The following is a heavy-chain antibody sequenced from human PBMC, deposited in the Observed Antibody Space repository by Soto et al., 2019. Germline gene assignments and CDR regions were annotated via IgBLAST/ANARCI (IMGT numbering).Heavy chain of an antibody. CDR3: AHTTYGSGSSFERELDY. J-gene: IGHJ4*02. Sequence: QITLKESGPTLVKPTQTLTLTCTFSGFSLSTSGVGVGWIRQPPGKALEWLAVIYWDDDKRYSPSLKTRLTIPKDTSKNQVILTMTNIDPVDTATYYCAHTTYGSGSSFERELDYWGQGTLGTVSS. CDR1: GFSLSTSGVG. D-gene: IGHD3-10*01. CDR2: IYWDDDK. V-gene: IGHV2-5*02.